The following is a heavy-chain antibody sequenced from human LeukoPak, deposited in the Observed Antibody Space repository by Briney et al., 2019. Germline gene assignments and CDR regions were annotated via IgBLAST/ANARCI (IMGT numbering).Heavy chain of an antibody. CDR1: GFSFSSYT. Sequence: TGRSLRLSCAASGFSFSSYTMSWVRQAPGKGLEWVSSISSGSTYIYYADSLKGRFTISRDNAKDSLYLQMNSLRAGDTAVYYCARATGLKTEEYFQHWGQGTLVTVSS. CDR2: ISSGSTYI. J-gene: IGHJ1*01. CDR3: ARATGLKTEEYFQH. D-gene: IGHD1-1*01. V-gene: IGHV3-21*01.